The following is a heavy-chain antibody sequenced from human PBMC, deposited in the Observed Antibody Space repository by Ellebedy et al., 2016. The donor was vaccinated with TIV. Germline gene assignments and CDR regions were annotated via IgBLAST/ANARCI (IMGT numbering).Heavy chain of an antibody. V-gene: IGHV5-10-1*01. J-gene: IGHJ5*01. CDR1: GYSFPTYW. Sequence: GESLKISCKGSGYSFPTYWISWVRQMPGQGLEWMGKIDPTDSYTNYSPSFQVHVTISVDRSIGTAYLQWGSLKASDTAMYYCARHRLRYFDWFESWGQGTLVTVSS. CDR3: ARHRLRYFDWFES. D-gene: IGHD3-9*01. CDR2: IDPTDSYT.